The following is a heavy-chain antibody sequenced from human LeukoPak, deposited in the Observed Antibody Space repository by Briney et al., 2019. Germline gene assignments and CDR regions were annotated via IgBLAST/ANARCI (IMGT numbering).Heavy chain of an antibody. CDR1: GGSISSYY. CDR2: IYYSGRT. V-gene: IGHV4-39*01. D-gene: IGHD3-22*01. Sequence: PSETLSLTCTVSGGSISSYYWGWIRQPPGKGLEWIGSIYYSGRTYYNPSLKSRVAISIDTSKNQFSLNLSSVTAADTAVYYCARRRYYDSTGYLDWGQGTLVTVSS. CDR3: ARRRYYDSTGYLD. J-gene: IGHJ1*01.